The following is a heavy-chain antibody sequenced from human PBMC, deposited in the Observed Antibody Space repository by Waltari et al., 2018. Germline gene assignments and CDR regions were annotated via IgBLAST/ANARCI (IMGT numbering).Heavy chain of an antibody. CDR3: ARDRGITIFGVVTHYYMDV. V-gene: IGHV3-21*01. D-gene: IGHD3-3*01. CDR2: ISSSSSYI. Sequence: EVQLVESGGGLVKPGGSLRLSCAASGFTFSSYSMNWVRQAPGTGLEWVSSISSSSSYIYYADSVKGRFTISRDNAKNSLYLQMNSLRAEDTAVYYCARDRGITIFGVVTHYYMDVWGKGTTVTVSS. J-gene: IGHJ6*03. CDR1: GFTFSSYS.